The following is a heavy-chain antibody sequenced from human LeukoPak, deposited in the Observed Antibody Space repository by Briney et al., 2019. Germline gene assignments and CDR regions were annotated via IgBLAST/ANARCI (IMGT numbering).Heavy chain of an antibody. D-gene: IGHD3-22*01. J-gene: IGHJ5*02. V-gene: IGHV1-69*05. Sequence: SVKVSCKASGRTFTSYAISWVRQAPGQGLEWMGGIIPIFGTANYAQKFQGRVTITTDESTSTAYMELSSLRSEDTAVYYCALLEVVVIPSPSSWFDPWGQGTLVTVSS. CDR1: GRTFTSYA. CDR3: ALLEVVVIPSPSSWFDP. CDR2: IIPIFGTA.